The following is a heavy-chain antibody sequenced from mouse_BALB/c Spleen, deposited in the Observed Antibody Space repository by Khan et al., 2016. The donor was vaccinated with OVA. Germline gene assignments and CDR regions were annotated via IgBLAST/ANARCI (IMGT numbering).Heavy chain of an antibody. V-gene: IGHV1-84*02. Sequence: QVQLQQPGPELVKPGASVKISCKASGYTFTDYYINWVKQKPGQGLEGIGWIYPGSGNTKYNEKFKGMATLTVDTSSSTAYMQLSSLTSEDTAVYFCARGGYYGNSLFDYWGQGTTLTVSS. J-gene: IGHJ2*01. D-gene: IGHD1-1*01. CDR3: ARGGYYGNSLFDY. CDR1: GYTFTDYY. CDR2: IYPGSGNT.